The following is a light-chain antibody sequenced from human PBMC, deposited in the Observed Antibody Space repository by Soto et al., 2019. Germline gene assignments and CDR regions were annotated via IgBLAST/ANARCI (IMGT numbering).Light chain of an antibody. V-gene: IGKV1-33*01. J-gene: IGKJ4*01. CDR2: EAS. Sequence: DIQMTQSPSSLSASVGDRVTITCQASQDITNDLNWYQQKPGKAPKVLIYEASNLKTGVPSGFSGIGYGTNFTFTISSLQPEDIATSFCQQYDNVPLTFGGGTKVEIK. CDR3: QQYDNVPLT. CDR1: QDITND.